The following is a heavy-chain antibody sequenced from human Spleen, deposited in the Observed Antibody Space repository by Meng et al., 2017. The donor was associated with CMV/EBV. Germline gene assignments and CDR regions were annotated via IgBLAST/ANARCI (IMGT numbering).Heavy chain of an antibody. D-gene: IGHD2-21*01. Sequence: GGSLRLSCTGSGFTFGDYVISWVRQVPGKGLEWVGFIRDKADGGPTEYAASVNGRFTILRDDSKSVAYLQMNRLKNEDTGVYYCTRGFVATWGPGALVTVSS. J-gene: IGHJ4*02. CDR3: TRGFVAT. CDR2: IRDKADGGPT. V-gene: IGHV3-49*04. CDR1: GFTFGDYV.